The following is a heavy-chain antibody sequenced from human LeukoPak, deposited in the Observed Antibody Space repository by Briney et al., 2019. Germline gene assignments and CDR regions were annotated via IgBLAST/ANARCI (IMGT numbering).Heavy chain of an antibody. CDR1: GFTVSSNY. CDR2: IYSGGST. Sequence: GGSLRLSCAAPGFTVSSNYMSWVRQAPGKGLEWVSVIYSGGSTYYADSVKGRFTISRDNSKNTLYLQMSSLRAEDTAVYYCARDVIAAVGTEYFQHWGQGTLVTVSS. V-gene: IGHV3-53*01. CDR3: ARDVIAAVGTEYFQH. D-gene: IGHD6-13*01. J-gene: IGHJ1*01.